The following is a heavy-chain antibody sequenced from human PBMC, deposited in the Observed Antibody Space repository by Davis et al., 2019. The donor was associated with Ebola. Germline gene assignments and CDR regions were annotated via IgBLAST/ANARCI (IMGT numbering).Heavy chain of an antibody. CDR3: ARGGGSGDDY. V-gene: IGHV4-59*01. D-gene: IGHD6-19*01. Sequence: SETLSLTCAVYGGSFSGYYWSWIRQPPGKGLEWIGYIYYSGSTNYNPSLKSRVTISVDTSKNQFSLKLSSVTAADTAVYYCARGGGSGDDYWGQGTLVTVSS. CDR2: IYYSGST. J-gene: IGHJ4*02. CDR1: GGSFSGYY.